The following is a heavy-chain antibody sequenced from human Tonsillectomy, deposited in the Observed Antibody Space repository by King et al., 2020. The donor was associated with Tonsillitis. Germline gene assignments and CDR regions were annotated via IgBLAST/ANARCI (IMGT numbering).Heavy chain of an antibody. CDR1: GFTFSSYG. CDR3: AREPNRGNDLFFAY. Sequence: QLVQSGGGVVQPGRSLRLSCAASGFTFSSYGMHWVRQAPGKGLEWVAVISYDGSNKFYGDSVKGRFTISRDNSDNTLYLQMNSLRAEDSAVYYCAREPNRGNDLFFAYGGKGTLVPAPS. CDR2: ISYDGSNK. V-gene: IGHV3-33*05. D-gene: IGHD5-12*01. J-gene: IGHJ4*02.